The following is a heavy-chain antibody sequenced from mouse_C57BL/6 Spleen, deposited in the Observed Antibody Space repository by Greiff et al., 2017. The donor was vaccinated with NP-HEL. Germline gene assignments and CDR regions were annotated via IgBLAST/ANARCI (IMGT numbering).Heavy chain of an antibody. V-gene: IGHV3-6*01. CDR1: GYSITSGYY. Sequence: VQLKESGPGLVKPSQSLSLTCSVTGYSITSGYYWNWIRQFPGNKLEWMGYISYDGSNNYNPSLKNRISITRDTSKNQFFLKLNSVTTEDTATYYCASLLRSYWYFDVWGTGTTVTVSS. CDR3: ASLLRSYWYFDV. J-gene: IGHJ1*03. CDR2: ISYDGSN. D-gene: IGHD1-1*01.